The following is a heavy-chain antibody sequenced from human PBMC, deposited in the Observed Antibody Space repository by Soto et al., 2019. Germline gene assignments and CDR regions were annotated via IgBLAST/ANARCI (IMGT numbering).Heavy chain of an antibody. D-gene: IGHD1-26*01. CDR1: GFTFSSYS. CDR3: ARERVGAVFDY. Sequence: GSLRISCAAFGFTFSSYSMNWVPQAPGKGLEWVSSISSSSSYIYYVDSVKGRFTISRDNARNSLYLQMNSLRAEDTAVYYCARERVGAVFDYWGQGTLVTVSS. J-gene: IGHJ4*02. V-gene: IGHV3-21*01. CDR2: ISSSSSYI.